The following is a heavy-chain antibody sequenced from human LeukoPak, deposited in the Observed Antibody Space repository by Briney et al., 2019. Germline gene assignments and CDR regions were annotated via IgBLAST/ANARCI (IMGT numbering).Heavy chain of an antibody. CDR2: INHSGST. J-gene: IGHJ6*02. D-gene: IGHD1-26*01. CDR1: GGSFSGCY. CDR3: ARYRIGDYYYYYGMDV. Sequence: SETLSLTCAVYGGSFSGCYWTWIRQPPGKGLEWIGEINHSGSTNYNPSLKSRVTISVDTSKNQFSLKLSSVTAADTAVYYCARYRIGDYYYYYGMDVWGQGTTVTVSS. V-gene: IGHV4-34*01.